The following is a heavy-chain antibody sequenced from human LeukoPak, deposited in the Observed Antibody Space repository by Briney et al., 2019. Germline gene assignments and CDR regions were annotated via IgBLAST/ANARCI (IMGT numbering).Heavy chain of an antibody. D-gene: IGHD6-19*01. V-gene: IGHV3-43*02. J-gene: IGHJ4*02. Sequence: GGSLRLSCAASGFTFSSYAMSWVRQAPGKGLEWVSAISGDGGSTYYADSVKGRFTISRDNSKNSLYLQMNSLRTEDTALYYCAKAQYSSGWYVGDYFDYWGQGTLVTVSS. CDR1: GFTFSSYA. CDR3: AKAQYSSGWYVGDYFDY. CDR2: ISGDGGST.